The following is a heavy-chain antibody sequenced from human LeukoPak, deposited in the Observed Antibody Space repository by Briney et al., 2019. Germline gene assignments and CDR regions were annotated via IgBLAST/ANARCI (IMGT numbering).Heavy chain of an antibody. Sequence: PSETLSLTCTVSDTSINTYYWSWIRQPAGKGLEWIGHIYTTGTTNYNPSLKSRVTMSIDTSENQFSLNLRSVTAADTAVYYCAKVAKYYYGSETYFFFDHWGQGTLVTVSS. V-gene: IGHV4-4*07. J-gene: IGHJ4*02. CDR1: DTSINTYY. CDR3: AKVAKYYYGSETYFFFDH. D-gene: IGHD3-10*01. CDR2: IYTTGTT.